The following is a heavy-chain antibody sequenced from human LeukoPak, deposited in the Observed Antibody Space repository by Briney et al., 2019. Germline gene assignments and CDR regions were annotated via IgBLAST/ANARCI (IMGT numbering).Heavy chain of an antibody. V-gene: IGHV3-11*01. CDR3: AKDMGQQDYGGNFDY. CDR2: ISRSGSTK. Sequence: GGSLRLSCAASGFTFSDYNMRWIRQAPGKGLEWVSSISRSGSTKYYADSVKGRFTISRDNAKNSLYLQMNSLRAEGTALYYCAKDMGQQDYGGNFDYWGQGTLVTVSS. J-gene: IGHJ4*02. CDR1: GFTFSDYN. D-gene: IGHD4-23*01.